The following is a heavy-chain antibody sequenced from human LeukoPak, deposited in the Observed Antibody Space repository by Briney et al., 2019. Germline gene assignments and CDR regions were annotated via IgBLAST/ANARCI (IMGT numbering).Heavy chain of an antibody. CDR3: ARDLSSPSKFDY. V-gene: IGHV1-18*01. CDR2: ISAYSGNT. J-gene: IGHJ4*02. Sequence: ASVKVSCKASGYTFTSYGISWVRQAPAQGLEWMGWISAYSGNTNYAQKLQGRVTMTTDTSTSTAYMELRSLRSDDTAVYYCARDLSSPSKFDYWGQGTLVTVSS. D-gene: IGHD6-6*01. CDR1: GYTFTSYG.